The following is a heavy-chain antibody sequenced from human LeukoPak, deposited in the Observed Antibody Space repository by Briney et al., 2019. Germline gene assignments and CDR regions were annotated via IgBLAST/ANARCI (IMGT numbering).Heavy chain of an antibody. CDR3: TTEKDYYDSSGYFDY. CDR2: IKSKIDGGTT. V-gene: IGHV3-15*01. D-gene: IGHD3-22*01. J-gene: IGHJ4*02. Sequence: GGSLRLSCAASGFTFSIAWMSWVRQAPGKGLEWVGRIKSKIDGGTTDYAAPVKGRFTISRDDSKNTLYLQMNSLRTEYIVVYCCTTEKDYYDSSGYFDYWGQGTLVTVSS. CDR1: GFTFSIAW.